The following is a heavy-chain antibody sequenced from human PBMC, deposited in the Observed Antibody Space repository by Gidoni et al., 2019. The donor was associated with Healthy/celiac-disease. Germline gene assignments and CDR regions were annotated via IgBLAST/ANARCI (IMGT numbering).Heavy chain of an antibody. Sequence: EVQLVAYGGGLVQPGGYLRLACAPPGLTFSRYAMSWVRQAPGKGLEWVSSISGSGVSTCYADSVKGRFTISRDNSKNTLYLQMNILRAEDTAVYYCAKLGFWSGYYGGYYYGMDVWGQGTTVTVSS. J-gene: IGHJ6*02. D-gene: IGHD3-3*01. CDR2: ISGSGVST. V-gene: IGHV3-23*04. CDR1: GLTFSRYA. CDR3: AKLGFWSGYYGGYYYGMDV.